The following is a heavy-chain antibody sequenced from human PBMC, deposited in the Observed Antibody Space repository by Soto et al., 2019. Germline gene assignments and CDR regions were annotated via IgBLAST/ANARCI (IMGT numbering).Heavy chain of an antibody. J-gene: IGHJ4*02. D-gene: IGHD4-4*01. CDR3: AKSSQYSNYAFDY. Sequence: QVQLVESGGGVVQPGRSLRLSCAASGFTFSSYGMHWVRQAPGKGLEWVAVISYDGSNKYYADSVKGRFTISRDNSKNTLYLQMNSLRAEDTAVYYCAKSSQYSNYAFDYWGQGTLVTVSS. CDR1: GFTFSSYG. V-gene: IGHV3-30*18. CDR2: ISYDGSNK.